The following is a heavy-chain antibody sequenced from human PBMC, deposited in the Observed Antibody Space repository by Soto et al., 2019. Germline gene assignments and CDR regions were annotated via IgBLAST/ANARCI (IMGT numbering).Heavy chain of an antibody. Sequence: GGSLRLSCAASGFTFSTYAMAWVRQAPGKGLEWVSYISSSHSTIYYADSVKGRFTISRDNAKNSLYLQMNSLRDEDAAVYYCARGLYYYDSRGYWGYWGQGTLVTVSS. V-gene: IGHV3-48*02. D-gene: IGHD3-22*01. CDR3: ARGLYYYDSRGYWGY. J-gene: IGHJ4*02. CDR2: ISSSHSTI. CDR1: GFTFSTYA.